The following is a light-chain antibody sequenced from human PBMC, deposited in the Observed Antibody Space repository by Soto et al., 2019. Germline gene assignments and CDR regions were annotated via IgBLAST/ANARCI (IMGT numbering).Light chain of an antibody. CDR3: ASYTRTTTLV. J-gene: IGLJ2*01. CDR1: ISDIGGYNF. V-gene: IGLV2-14*01. CDR2: DVN. Sequence: QSALTQPASVSGSPGQSITNSCTGTISDIGGYNFISWYQHHPGKAPKLVIYDVNNRPSGISYRFSGSKSGNTASLTISGLQAEDEADYYCASYTRTTTLVFGGGTKLTVL.